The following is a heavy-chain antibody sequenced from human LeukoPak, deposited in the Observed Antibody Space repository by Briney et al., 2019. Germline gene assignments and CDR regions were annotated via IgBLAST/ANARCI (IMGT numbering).Heavy chain of an antibody. V-gene: IGHV1-46*01. CDR1: GYTFTSYY. J-gene: IGHJ4*02. D-gene: IGHD5-12*01. CDR3: AREKRGYSGYDFGVDY. Sequence: GASVKVSCKASGYTFTSYYMHWVRQAPGQGLEWMGIINPSGGSTSYAQKFQGRVTMTTDTSTSTAYMELRSLRSDDTAVYYCAREKRGYSGYDFGVDYWGQGTLVTVSS. CDR2: INPSGGST.